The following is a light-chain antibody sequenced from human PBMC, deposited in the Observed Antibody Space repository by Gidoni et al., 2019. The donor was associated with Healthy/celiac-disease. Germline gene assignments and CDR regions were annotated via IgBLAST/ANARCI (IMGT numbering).Light chain of an antibody. V-gene: IGKV1-39*01. CDR1: QSISRY. J-gene: IGKJ2*03. CDR3: QQSYSTPYS. Sequence: DIQMTQSPSSLSASVGDRVTITCRASQSISRYLNWYQHKPGKAPKLLIYAASTLQSGVPSRFSGSGSGTDFTLTISSLQPDDFATYYCQQSYSTPYSFGQGTKLEIK. CDR2: AAS.